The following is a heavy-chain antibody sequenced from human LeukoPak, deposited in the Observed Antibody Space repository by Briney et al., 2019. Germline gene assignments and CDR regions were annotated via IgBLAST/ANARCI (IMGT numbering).Heavy chain of an antibody. Sequence: PSETLSLTCSVSGVSISSSADYWGWMRPPPGKGLEWIGNIYYSGKTYYNPSLESRITIDVDTSKNQFSLKRNSVTAADSAIYYCARQLYSGSYPSWGQGTVVTVSS. D-gene: IGHD1-26*01. V-gene: IGHV4-39*01. CDR2: IYYSGKT. J-gene: IGHJ5*02. CDR3: ARQLYSGSYPS. CDR1: GVSISSSADY.